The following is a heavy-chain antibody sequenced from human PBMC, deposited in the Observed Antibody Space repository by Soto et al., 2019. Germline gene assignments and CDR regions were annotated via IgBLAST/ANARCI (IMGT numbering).Heavy chain of an antibody. CDR2: ISYDGSNK. J-gene: IGHJ6*02. CDR1: GFTFSSYG. V-gene: IGHV3-30*18. D-gene: IGHD2-15*01. CDR3: AKAAVEEVVYYGMDV. Sequence: QVQLVESGGGVVQPGRSLRLSCAASGFTFSSYGMHWVRQAPGKGLEWVAVISYDGSNKYYADSVKGRFTISRDNSKNTLYLQMNSLRAEDTAVYYCAKAAVEEVVYYGMDVWGQGTTVTVSS.